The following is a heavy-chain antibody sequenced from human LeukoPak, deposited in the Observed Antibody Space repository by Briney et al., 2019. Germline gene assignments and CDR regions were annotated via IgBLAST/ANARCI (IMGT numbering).Heavy chain of an antibody. CDR1: GFTFGSYA. D-gene: IGHD3/OR15-3a*01. Sequence: GGSLRLSCAASGFTFGSYAMNWVRQAPGKGLEWVAVIGSDVSNRYYADSVKGRFTISRDNSKNTLYLQMNSLRAEDTAVYYCAKRGTGTYNFDYWGQGTLVTVSS. CDR2: IGSDVSNR. CDR3: AKRGTGTYNFDY. J-gene: IGHJ4*02. V-gene: IGHV3-33*06.